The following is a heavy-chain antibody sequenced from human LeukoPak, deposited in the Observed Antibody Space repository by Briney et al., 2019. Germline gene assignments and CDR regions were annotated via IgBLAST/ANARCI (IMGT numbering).Heavy chain of an antibody. J-gene: IGHJ1*01. V-gene: IGHV3-48*02. CDR1: GFTFSTYS. CDR2: ISSTSTTI. D-gene: IGHD3-16*01. CDR3: SIGGGYFQH. Sequence: GGSLRLSCAASGFTFSTYSMNWVRQAPGKGLEWISYISSTSTTIYYADSVKGRFTISRDNAKNSLYLQMNSLRDEDTAVYYCSIGGGYFQHWGQGTLVIVSS.